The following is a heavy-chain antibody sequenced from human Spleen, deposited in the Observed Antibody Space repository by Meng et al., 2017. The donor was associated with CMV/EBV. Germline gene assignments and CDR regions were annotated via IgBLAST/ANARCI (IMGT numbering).Heavy chain of an antibody. D-gene: IGHD1-26*01. CDR3: ARDSSAVHNWLDS. CDR2: ISSSGSIT. CDR1: GFTFSDYY. J-gene: IGHJ5*01. V-gene: IGHV3-11*04. Sequence: CAASGFTFSDYYMTWIRQAPGKGLEWVSYISSSGSITEYLDSVKGRFTISRDNAKNSLFLQMNSLRVEDTAVYYCARDSSAVHNWLDSWGQGTLVTVSS.